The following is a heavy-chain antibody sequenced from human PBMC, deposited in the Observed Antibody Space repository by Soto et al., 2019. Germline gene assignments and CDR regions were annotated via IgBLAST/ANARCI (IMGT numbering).Heavy chain of an antibody. CDR3: ARGGSYPYYFDY. CDR2: ISSSSGII. V-gene: IGHV3-48*02. J-gene: IGHJ4*02. Sequence: EVQLVESGGGLVQPGGSLRLSCAASEFTFSSYSMNWVRQTPGKGLEWVSYISSSSGIIYYADSVKGRFTISRDNAKNSLYLQVNSLRDEDPALYYCARGGSYPYYFDYWGQGTLVTVSS. CDR1: EFTFSSYS. D-gene: IGHD1-26*01.